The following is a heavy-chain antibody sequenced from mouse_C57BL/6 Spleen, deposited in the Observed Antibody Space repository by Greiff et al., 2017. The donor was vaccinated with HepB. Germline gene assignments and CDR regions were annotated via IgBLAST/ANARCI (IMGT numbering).Heavy chain of an antibody. CDR2: IDPNSGGT. CDR1: GYSFTSYW. D-gene: IGHD2-5*01. CDR3: ARSKGPGYSNYGYFDY. V-gene: IGHV1-72*01. J-gene: IGHJ2*01. Sequence: QVQLQQPGAELVKPGASVKLSCKASGYSFTSYWMHWVKQRPGRGLEWIGRIDPNSGGTKYNEKFKSKATLTVDKPSSTAYMQLSSLTSEDSAVYYCARSKGPGYSNYGYFDYWGQGTTLTVSS.